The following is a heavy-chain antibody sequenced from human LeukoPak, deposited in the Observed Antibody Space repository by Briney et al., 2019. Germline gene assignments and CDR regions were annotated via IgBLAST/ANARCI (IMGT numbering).Heavy chain of an antibody. Sequence: SVKVSCKASGGTFSSNAISWVRQAPGQGLEWMGGIIPIFGTANYAQKFQGRVTITADESTSTAYMELSSLRSEDTAVYYCARAYYYDSSGYYTPLRDWGQGTLVTVSS. CDR1: GGTFSSNA. CDR2: IIPIFGTA. V-gene: IGHV1-69*13. D-gene: IGHD3-22*01. J-gene: IGHJ4*02. CDR3: ARAYYYDSSGYYTPLRD.